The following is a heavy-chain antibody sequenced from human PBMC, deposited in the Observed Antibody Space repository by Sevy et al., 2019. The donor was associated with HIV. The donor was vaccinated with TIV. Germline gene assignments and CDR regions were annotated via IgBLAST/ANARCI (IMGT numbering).Heavy chain of an antibody. D-gene: IGHD1-26*01. CDR1: GNSFSTYW. V-gene: IGHV5-51*01. J-gene: IGHJ4*02. Sequence: GESLKSSCKGSGNSFSTYWIAWVRQMPGKGLEWMGIIYPGDSVPRYRPSFQGHVIISADKSINTAYLQWSSLEASDTAIYYCARLREEGDYFDYWGQGTLVTVSS. CDR2: IYPGDSVP. CDR3: ARLREEGDYFDY.